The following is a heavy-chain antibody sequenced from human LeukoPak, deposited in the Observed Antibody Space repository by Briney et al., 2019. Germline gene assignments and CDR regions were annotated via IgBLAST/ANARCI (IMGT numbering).Heavy chain of an antibody. Sequence: PSETLSLTCAVYGGSFSGYYWSWIRQPPGKGLEWIGEINHSGSTNYNPSLKSRVTISVDTSKNQFSLKLSSVTAADTAVYYCARHILWFGELWMDVWGKGTTVTISS. V-gene: IGHV4-34*01. D-gene: IGHD3-10*01. CDR2: INHSGST. CDR3: ARHILWFGELWMDV. CDR1: GGSFSGYY. J-gene: IGHJ6*04.